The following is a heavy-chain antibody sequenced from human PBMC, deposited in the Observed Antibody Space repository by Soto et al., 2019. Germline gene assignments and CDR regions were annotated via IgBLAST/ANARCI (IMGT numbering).Heavy chain of an antibody. CDR2: VEEDGSDK. J-gene: IGHJ4*02. Sequence: QPGGSLRLSCAASGFNFNSYRVSWVRQAPGKGLEWLACVEEDGSDKYYVDSVKGRFTISRDNAKSSVYLQMNSLRADDPAVYYCITEHKGYWGQGTQVTVYS. CDR3: ITEHKGY. CDR1: GFNFNSYR. V-gene: IGHV3-7*01.